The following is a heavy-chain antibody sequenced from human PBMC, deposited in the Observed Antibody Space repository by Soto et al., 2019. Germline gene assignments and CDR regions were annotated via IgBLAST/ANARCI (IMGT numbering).Heavy chain of an antibody. CDR1: GGSFSGYY. CDR3: ARLKTIAEAGTCYFDY. V-gene: IGHV4-34*01. J-gene: IGHJ4*02. D-gene: IGHD6-19*01. Sequence: SETLSLTCAVYGGSFSGYYWSWIRQPPGKGLEWIGEINHSGSTNYNPSLKSRVTISVDTSKNQFSLKLSSVTAADTAVYYCARLKTIAEAGTCYFDYWGQGTLVTVS. CDR2: INHSGST.